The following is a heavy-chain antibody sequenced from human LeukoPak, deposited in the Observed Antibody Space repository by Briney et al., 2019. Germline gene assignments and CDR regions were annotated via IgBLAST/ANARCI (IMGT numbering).Heavy chain of an antibody. CDR1: GFTFSNFD. Sequence: GGSLRLSCAASGFTFSNFDMNWVRQAPGKGLEWVSYISSSGSPKYYADSVRGRFTISRDNAENSLYLQMNSLRAEDTAVYYCARHMELLNWFDPWGQGTLVTVSS. CDR3: ARHMELLNWFDP. J-gene: IGHJ5*02. CDR2: ISSSGSPK. V-gene: IGHV3-48*03. D-gene: IGHD1-26*01.